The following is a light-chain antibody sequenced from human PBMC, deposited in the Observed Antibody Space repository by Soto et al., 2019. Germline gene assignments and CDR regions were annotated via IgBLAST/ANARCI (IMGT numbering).Light chain of an antibody. J-gene: IGLJ3*02. Sequence: QSVLTQPPSVSGAPGQRVTISCTGSSSNIGAGYDVPWYQQLPGTAPKLLIYGNSNRPSGVPDRFSGSKSATSASLAITGLQADDEDAYFCQSYDSSGSGWVFGGGTKVTVL. CDR2: GNS. CDR1: SSNIGAGYD. V-gene: IGLV1-40*01. CDR3: QSYDSSGSGWV.